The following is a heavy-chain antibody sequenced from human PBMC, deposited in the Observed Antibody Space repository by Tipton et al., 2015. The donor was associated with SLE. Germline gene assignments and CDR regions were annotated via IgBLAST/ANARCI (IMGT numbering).Heavy chain of an antibody. CDR1: GFTFSSYG. D-gene: IGHD3-10*01. CDR2: IRYDGSNK. CDR3: ARAYGSGSYYSPLYFDY. V-gene: IGHV3-30*02. Sequence: SLRLSCAASGFTFSSYGMHWVRQAPGKGLEWVAFIRYDGSNKYYADSVKGRFTISRDNSKNTLYLQMNSLRAEDTAVYYCARAYGSGSYYSPLYFDYWGQGTLVTVSS. J-gene: IGHJ4*02.